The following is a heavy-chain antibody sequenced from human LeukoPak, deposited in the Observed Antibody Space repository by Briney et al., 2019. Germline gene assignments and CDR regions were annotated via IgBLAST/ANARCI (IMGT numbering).Heavy chain of an antibody. J-gene: IGHJ4*02. CDR1: GGTFTSNA. CDR3: ARDHGEMGSSSLDY. V-gene: IGHV1-69*05. D-gene: IGHD6-6*01. Sequence: SVTVSCRASGGTFTSNAISLVRHAHAQGLEWMGGIIPIFGTANYAQKFQGRVTITTDESTSTAYMELSSLRSEDTAVYYCARDHGEMGSSSLDYWGQGTLVTVSS. CDR2: IIPIFGTA.